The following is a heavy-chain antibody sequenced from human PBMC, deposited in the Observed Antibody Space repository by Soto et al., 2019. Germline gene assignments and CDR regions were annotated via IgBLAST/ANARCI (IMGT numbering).Heavy chain of an antibody. CDR1: GYTVTGYD. V-gene: IGHV1-8*01. J-gene: IGHJ6*02. Sequence: VASVKVSCKSSGYTVTGYDIHWVRQATGQGLEWMGWMNPNTGYTDNAQKCQGSVTMTRNISISTVYIELSSLSSEDTAVYYCARDFGRVTAAAMPSSKNYGMDVWGQGTTVTVSS. CDR3: ARDFGRVTAAAMPSSKNYGMDV. D-gene: IGHD2-2*01. CDR2: MNPNTGYT.